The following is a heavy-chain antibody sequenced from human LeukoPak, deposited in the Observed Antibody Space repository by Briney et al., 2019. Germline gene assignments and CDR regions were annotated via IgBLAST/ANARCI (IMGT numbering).Heavy chain of an antibody. CDR1: GGTFSSYA. J-gene: IGHJ4*02. D-gene: IGHD2-2*01. Sequence: ASVKVSCKASGGTFSSYAISWVRQAPGQGLEWMGGIIPIFGTANYAQKFQGRVTITADESTSTAYMELSSLRSEDTAVYYCARRYCSSTSFAYFDYWGQGTLVTVSS. V-gene: IGHV1-69*13. CDR3: ARRYCSSTSFAYFDY. CDR2: IIPIFGTA.